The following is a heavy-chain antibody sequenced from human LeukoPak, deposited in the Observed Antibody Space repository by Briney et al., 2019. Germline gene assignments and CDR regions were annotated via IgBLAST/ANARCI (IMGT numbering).Heavy chain of an antibody. J-gene: IGHJ4*02. CDR2: FNPNSGGT. V-gene: IGHV1-2*02. CDR1: GYTLTGYY. D-gene: IGHD2-2*01. Sequence: ASVKVSCKASGYTLTGYYVHWVRLAPGQGLEWMGWFNPNSGGTNYAQKFQGRLTMTRDTSISTAYMELNRLTSDDTAVYYCARGYAYFDYWGQGTLVTVSS. CDR3: ARGYAYFDY.